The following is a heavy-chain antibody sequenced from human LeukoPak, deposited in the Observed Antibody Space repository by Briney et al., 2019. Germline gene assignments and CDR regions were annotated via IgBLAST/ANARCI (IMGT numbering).Heavy chain of an antibody. V-gene: IGHV4-59*01. CDR3: KREKLSAGPPFEH. CDR2: IYHGGTT. D-gene: IGHD3-16*02. Sequence: SETLSLTCAVSGGSLSSFYWSWIRQPPGKGLEWIGYIYHGGTTMYNPSLKSRVTVSVDTSKNQFSLRLTSVTAADTAIYYCKREKLSAGPPFEHWGRGLLVSVSS. CDR1: GGSLSSFY. J-gene: IGHJ4*02.